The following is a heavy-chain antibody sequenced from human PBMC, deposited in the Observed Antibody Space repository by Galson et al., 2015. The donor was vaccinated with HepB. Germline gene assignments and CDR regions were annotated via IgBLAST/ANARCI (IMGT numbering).Heavy chain of an antibody. J-gene: IGHJ4*02. CDR3: ARDRERYCSGGSCYGAVLRY. V-gene: IGHV3-30*04. CDR2: ISYDGSNK. CDR1: GFTFSSYA. Sequence: SLRLSCAASGFTFSSYAMHWVRQAPGKGLEWVAVISYDGSNKYYADSVKGRFTISRDNSKNTLYLQMNSLRAEDTAVYYCARDRERYCSGGSCYGAVLRYWGQGTLVTVSS. D-gene: IGHD2-15*01.